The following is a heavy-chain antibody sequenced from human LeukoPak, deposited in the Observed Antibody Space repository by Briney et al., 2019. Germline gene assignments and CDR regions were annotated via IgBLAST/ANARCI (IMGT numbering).Heavy chain of an antibody. CDR1: GFTFSRYS. J-gene: IGHJ4*02. CDR3: VRVVYCSGGTCSYYFDY. D-gene: IGHD2-15*01. Sequence: GGSLRLSCAASGFTFSRYSMNWVRQAPGKGLEWVSSISDSSTYIFNADPVQGRFTISRDDAKNSLFLQMNSLRVVDTAVYYCVRVVYCSGGTCSYYFDYWGQGTLVTVSS. V-gene: IGHV3-21*01. CDR2: ISDSSTYI.